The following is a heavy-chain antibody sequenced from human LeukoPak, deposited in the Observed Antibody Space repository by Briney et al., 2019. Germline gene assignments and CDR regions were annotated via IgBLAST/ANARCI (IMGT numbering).Heavy chain of an antibody. CDR2: ISSLGGTI. CDR3: ARYSSGSYYVDY. CDR1: GFSFSDHY. D-gene: IGHD1-26*01. V-gene: IGHV3-11*01. Sequence: RGSLRLSCAASGFSFSDHYMSWIRQAPGKGLEWVSYISSLGGTIYYADSVKGRFTISRDNAKDSLYLQMNSLRVEDTAVYYCARYSSGSYYVDYWGQGTLVTVCS. J-gene: IGHJ4*02.